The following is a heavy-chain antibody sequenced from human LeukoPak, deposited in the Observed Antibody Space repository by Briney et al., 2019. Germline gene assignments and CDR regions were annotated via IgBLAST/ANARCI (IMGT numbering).Heavy chain of an antibody. D-gene: IGHD3-9*01. CDR1: GFTLSTNY. J-gene: IGHJ4*02. CDR2: TDSGGGT. CDR3: ARNWGDHFDWLHDY. Sequence: GRSLRLSCAASGFTLSTNYMTCVPQAPGRGLEWVSVTDSGGGTYRAGSVKGRFTISRDNSKNTLYLQMNSLRAEDTAVYYCARNWGDHFDWLHDYWGQGTLATVSS. V-gene: IGHV3-66*01.